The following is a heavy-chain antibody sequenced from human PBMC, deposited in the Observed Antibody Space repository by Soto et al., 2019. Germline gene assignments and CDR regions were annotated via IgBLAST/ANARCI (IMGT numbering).Heavy chain of an antibody. Sequence: PGGSLRLSCAASGFTFRSYGMHWVRQAPGKGLEWVAVIWYDGSNKYYADSVKGRFTISRDNSQDTLYLQINSLRAEDTAVYYCAKTIRGGYSSSWYYFDYWGQGTLVTVSS. D-gene: IGHD6-13*01. CDR3: AKTIRGGYSSSWYYFDY. CDR2: IWYDGSNK. CDR1: GFTFRSYG. J-gene: IGHJ4*02. V-gene: IGHV3-33*06.